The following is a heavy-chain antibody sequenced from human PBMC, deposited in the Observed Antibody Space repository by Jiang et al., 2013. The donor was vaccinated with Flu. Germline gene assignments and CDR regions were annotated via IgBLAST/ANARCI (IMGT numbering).Heavy chain of an antibody. Sequence: RLSCEASGFTFSSYAMQWVRQAPGKGLEWVAVISYDGSNTYHADSVKGRFTISRDNSKNTLYLHMNSLRAEDTALYYCARATDYNNYLDYWGQGTLVTVSS. CDR2: ISYDGSNT. CDR1: GFTFSSYA. CDR3: ARATDYNNYLDY. D-gene: IGHD4-11*01. J-gene: IGHJ4*02. V-gene: IGHV3-30-3*01.